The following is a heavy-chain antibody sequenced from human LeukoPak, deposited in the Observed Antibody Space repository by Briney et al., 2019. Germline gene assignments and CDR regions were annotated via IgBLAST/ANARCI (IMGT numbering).Heavy chain of an antibody. CDR2: ISGSGGST. V-gene: IGHV3-23*01. Sequence: GGPLRLSCAASGFTFRSYAMSWVRQAPGKGLEWVSAISGSGGSTYYADSVKGRFTISRDNSKNTLYLQMNSLRAEDTAVYYCAKAESFWSGYSAYYMDVWGKGTTVTVSS. D-gene: IGHD3-3*01. J-gene: IGHJ6*03. CDR1: GFTFRSYA. CDR3: AKAESFWSGYSAYYMDV.